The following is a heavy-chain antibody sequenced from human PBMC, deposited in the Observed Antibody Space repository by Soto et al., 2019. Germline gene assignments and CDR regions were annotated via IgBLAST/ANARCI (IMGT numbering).Heavy chain of an antibody. D-gene: IGHD2-15*01. CDR1: GGTFSSYA. J-gene: IGHJ3*02. CDR2: IIPIFGTA. Sequence: GASVKVSCKASGGTFSSYAISWVRQAPGQGLEWMGGIIPIFGTANYAQKFQGRVTITADESTSTAYMELSSLGSEDTAVYYCARDANEWACSGGSCYSDIVGFDIWGQGTMVTVSS. CDR3: ARDANEWACSGGSCYSDIVGFDI. V-gene: IGHV1-69*13.